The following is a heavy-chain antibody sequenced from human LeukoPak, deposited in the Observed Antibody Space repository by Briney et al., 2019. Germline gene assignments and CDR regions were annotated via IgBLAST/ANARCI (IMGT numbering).Heavy chain of an antibody. CDR2: INPSGGST. CDR3: ARGDCSGGSCYSDV. CDR1: GYTFTSYY. Sequence: GASVKVSCKASGYTFTSYYMHWVRQAPGQGLEWMGIINPSGGSTNYAQKFQGRVTITTDESTSTAYMELSSLRSEDTAVYYCARGDCSGGSCYSDVWGKGTTVTVSS. D-gene: IGHD2-15*01. J-gene: IGHJ6*04. V-gene: IGHV1-46*01.